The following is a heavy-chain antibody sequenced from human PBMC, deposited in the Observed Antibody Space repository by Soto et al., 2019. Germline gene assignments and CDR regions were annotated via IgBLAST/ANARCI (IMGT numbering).Heavy chain of an antibody. D-gene: IGHD3-16*01. CDR1: GGTFSSYA. Sequence: SVKVSCKASGGTFSSYAISWVRQAPGQGLEWMGGIIPIFGTANYAQKFQGRVTITADESTSTAYMELSSLRSEDTAVYYCARGGLRLSAAFDYWGQGTLVTVSS. CDR2: IIPIFGTA. V-gene: IGHV1-69*13. CDR3: ARGGLRLSAAFDY. J-gene: IGHJ4*02.